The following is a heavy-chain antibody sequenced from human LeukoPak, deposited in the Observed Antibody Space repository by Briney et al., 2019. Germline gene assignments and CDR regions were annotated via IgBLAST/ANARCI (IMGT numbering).Heavy chain of an antibody. CDR1: GFTVSSNY. J-gene: IGHJ3*02. CDR3: AKDGTAMALDAFDI. D-gene: IGHD5-18*01. Sequence: GGSLRLSCAASGFTVSSNYMSWVRQAPGKVLEGVSVIYSGGSTYYADSVKGRFTISRDNSKTTLYLQMNSLRAEDTAVYYCAKDGTAMALDAFDIWGQGTTVTVSS. V-gene: IGHV3-53*01. CDR2: IYSGGST.